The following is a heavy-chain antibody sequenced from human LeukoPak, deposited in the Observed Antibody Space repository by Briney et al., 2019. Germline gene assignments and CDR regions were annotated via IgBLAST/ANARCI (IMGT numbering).Heavy chain of an antibody. CDR3: ARGGPANEDYGDYDEWNWFDP. J-gene: IGHJ5*02. Sequence: SETLSLTCTVSGGSVSSGSYYWSWIRQPPGKGLEWIGYIYYSGSTNYNPSLKSRVTISVDTSKNQFSLKLSSVTAADTAVYYCARGGPANEDYGDYDEWNWFDPWGQGTLVTVSS. V-gene: IGHV4-61*01. CDR2: IYYSGST. D-gene: IGHD4-17*01. CDR1: GGSVSSGSYY.